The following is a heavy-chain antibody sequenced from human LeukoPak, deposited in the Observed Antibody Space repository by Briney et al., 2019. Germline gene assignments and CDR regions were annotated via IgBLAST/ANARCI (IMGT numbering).Heavy chain of an antibody. J-gene: IGHJ4*02. CDR1: GGSISSSSYY. Sequence: SGPGLVKPSETLSLTCTVSGGSISSSSYYWGWIRQPPGKGLEWIGSIYHSGSTYYNPSLKSRVTISVDTSKNQFSLKLSSVTAADTAVYYCARAVRSMIVVVHYFDYWGQGTLVTVSS. V-gene: IGHV4-39*07. D-gene: IGHD3-22*01. CDR3: ARAVRSMIVVVHYFDY. CDR2: IYHSGST.